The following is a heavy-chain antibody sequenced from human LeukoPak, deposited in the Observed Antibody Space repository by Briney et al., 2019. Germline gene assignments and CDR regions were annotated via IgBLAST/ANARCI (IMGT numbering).Heavy chain of an antibody. CDR3: ARVSRASTYYYDSSLAGD. CDR1: GGTFSSYA. CDR2: IIPIFGTA. Sequence: ASVTVSCKASGGTFSSYAISWVRQAPGQGLEWMGGIIPIFGTANYAQKFQGRVTITTDESTSTAYMELSSLRSEDTAVYYCARVSRASTYYYDSSLAGDWGQGTLVTVSS. V-gene: IGHV1-69*05. D-gene: IGHD3-22*01. J-gene: IGHJ4*02.